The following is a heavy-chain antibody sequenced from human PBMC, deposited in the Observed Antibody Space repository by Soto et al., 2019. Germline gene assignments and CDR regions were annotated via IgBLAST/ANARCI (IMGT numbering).Heavy chain of an antibody. CDR1: GYTFTSYA. V-gene: IGHV1-3*01. D-gene: IGHD4-17*01. J-gene: IGHJ4*02. Sequence: ASVKVSCKASGYTFTSYAMHWVRQAPGQRLEWMGWINAGNGNTKYSQKFQGRVTITRDTSASTAYMELSSLRSEDTAVYYCARDRNYGDFTLDYWGQGTLVTVPQ. CDR3: ARDRNYGDFTLDY. CDR2: INAGNGNT.